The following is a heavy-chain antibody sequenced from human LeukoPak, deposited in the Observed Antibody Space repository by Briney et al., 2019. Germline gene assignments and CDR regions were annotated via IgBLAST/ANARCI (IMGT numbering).Heavy chain of an antibody. CDR2: IYYSGST. CDR3: ARGPGPYYYGSGSHFDI. Sequence: SETLSLTCTVSGGSISSYYWSWVRQPPGEGLEWIGYIYYSGSTNYNPSLKSRVTISVDTSKNQFSLKLSSVTAADTAVYYCARGPGPYYYGSGSHFDIWGQGTMVTVSS. D-gene: IGHD3-10*01. J-gene: IGHJ3*02. V-gene: IGHV4-59*12. CDR1: GGSISSYY.